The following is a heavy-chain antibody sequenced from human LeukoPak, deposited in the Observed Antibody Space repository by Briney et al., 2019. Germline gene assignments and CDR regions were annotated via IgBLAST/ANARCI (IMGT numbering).Heavy chain of an antibody. D-gene: IGHD3-22*01. Sequence: GGSLRLSCAASGFTFSSYSMNWVRQAPGKGLEWLSSISSGNNYIYYAYPVKGRFTISKDNAKNSLYLQMSSLRAEDTAVYYCARGGPLDSSGSLASWGQGTLVTVSS. CDR1: GFTFSSYS. CDR3: ARGGPLDSSGSLAS. J-gene: IGHJ5*02. CDR2: ISSGNNYI. V-gene: IGHV3-21*01.